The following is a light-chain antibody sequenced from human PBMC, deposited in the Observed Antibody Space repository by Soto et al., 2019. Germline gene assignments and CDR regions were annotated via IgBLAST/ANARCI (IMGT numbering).Light chain of an antibody. CDR2: LGS. CDR3: MQPLQSWT. J-gene: IGKJ1*01. Sequence: DIVMTQSPLSLSVTPVESASISCRSSQMLLNFNAYHYLDWYLQKPGQSPQLLIYLGSNRASGVPDRFSGSGSGTDFTLKISRVEAEDVGVYYCMQPLQSWTFGQGTKVDIK. V-gene: IGKV2-28*01. CDR1: QMLLNFNAYHY.